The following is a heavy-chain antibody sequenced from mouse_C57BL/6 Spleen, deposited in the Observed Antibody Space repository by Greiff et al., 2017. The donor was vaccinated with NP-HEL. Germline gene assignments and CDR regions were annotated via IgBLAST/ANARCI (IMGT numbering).Heavy chain of an antibody. J-gene: IGHJ4*01. CDR3: ARIQEYDVSYAMDY. Sequence: EVKVVESGGGLVKPGGSLKLSCAASGFTFSSYTMSWVRQTPEKRLEWVATISGGGGNTYYPDSVKGRFTISRDNAKNTLYLQMSSLRSEDTALYYCARIQEYDVSYAMDYWGQGTSVTVSS. V-gene: IGHV5-9*01. CDR2: ISGGGGNT. CDR1: GFTFSSYT. D-gene: IGHD2-14*01.